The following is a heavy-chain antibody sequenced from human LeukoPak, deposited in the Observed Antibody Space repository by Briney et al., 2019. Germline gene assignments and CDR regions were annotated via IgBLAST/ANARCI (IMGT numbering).Heavy chain of an antibody. V-gene: IGHV4-4*09. CDR1: GGSISSYY. Sequence: SETQSLTCTVSGGSISSYYWSWIRQPPGKGLEWIGYIYTSGSTNYNPSLKSRVTISVDTSKNQFSLKLSSVTAADTAVYYCARGRVRFDPWGQGTLVTVSS. D-gene: IGHD1-26*01. CDR3: ARGRVRFDP. J-gene: IGHJ5*02. CDR2: IYTSGST.